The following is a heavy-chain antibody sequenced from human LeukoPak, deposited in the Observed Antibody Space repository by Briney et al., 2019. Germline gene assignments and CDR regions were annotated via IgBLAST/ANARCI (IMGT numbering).Heavy chain of an antibody. V-gene: IGHV4-59*01. CDR2: IYYSGST. CDR3: ARGGARAYYYYYMDV. J-gene: IGHJ6*03. Sequence: KPSETLSLTCTVSSGSISSYYWSWIRQPPVKGLEWIGYIYYSGSTNYNPSLKSRVTISVDTSENQFSLKLSSVTAADTAVYYCARGGARAYYYYYMDVWGKGTTVTVSS. D-gene: IGHD1-26*01. CDR1: SGSISSYY.